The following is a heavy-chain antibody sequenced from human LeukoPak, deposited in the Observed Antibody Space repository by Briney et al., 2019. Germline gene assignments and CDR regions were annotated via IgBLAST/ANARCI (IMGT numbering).Heavy chain of an antibody. CDR1: GYTLAELS. J-gene: IGHJ4*02. V-gene: IGHV1-24*01. CDR3: ATDKCTGCRGRYFR. Sequence: ASVKVSCKVSGYTLAELSMHWVRQAPGKGLEWMGGFDPEDGETIYAQKFQGRVTMTEDTSTDTAYMELSSLRSEDTAVYYCATDKCTGCRGRYFRWGQGTLVTVSS. CDR2: FDPEDGET. D-gene: IGHD3-9*01.